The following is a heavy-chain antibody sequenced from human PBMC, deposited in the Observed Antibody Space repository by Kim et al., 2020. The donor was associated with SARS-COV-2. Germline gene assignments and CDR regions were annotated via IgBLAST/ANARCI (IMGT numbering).Heavy chain of an antibody. V-gene: IGHV4-59*01. CDR1: GGSISSYY. J-gene: IGHJ4*02. CDR3: ARVKEGYTSGWYEDY. D-gene: IGHD6-19*01. CDR2: IYYSGST. Sequence: SETLSLTCTVSGGSISSYYWSWIRQPPGKGLEWIGYIYYSGSTNYNPSLKSRVTISVDTSKNQFSLKLSSVTAADTAVYYCARVKEGYTSGWYEDYWGQGTLVTVS.